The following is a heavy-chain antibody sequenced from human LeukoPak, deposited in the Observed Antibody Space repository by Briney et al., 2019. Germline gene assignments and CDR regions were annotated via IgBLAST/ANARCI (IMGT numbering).Heavy chain of an antibody. V-gene: IGHV1-18*01. CDR1: GDTFSNLA. CDR3: ARDPVGLDY. J-gene: IGHJ4*02. CDR2: ISAYNGNT. Sequence: ASVKVSCKASGDTFSNLAIAWVRQAPGQGLEWMGWISAYNGNTNYAQKLQGRVTMTTDTSTSTAYMELRSLRSDDTAVYYCARDPVGLDYWGQGTLVTVSS.